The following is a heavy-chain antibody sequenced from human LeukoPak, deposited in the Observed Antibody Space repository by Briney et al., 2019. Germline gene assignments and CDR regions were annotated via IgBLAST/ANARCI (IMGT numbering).Heavy chain of an antibody. Sequence: PGGSLRPSCAASGFTFSSYSMNWVRQAPGKGLEWVSSISSSSSYIYYADSVKGRFTISRDNAKNSLYLQMNSLRAEDTAVYYCARDRSSYSPYYYVDVWGKGTTVTVSS. J-gene: IGHJ6*03. D-gene: IGHD4-11*01. V-gene: IGHV3-21*01. CDR1: GFTFSSYS. CDR2: ISSSSSYI. CDR3: ARDRSSYSPYYYVDV.